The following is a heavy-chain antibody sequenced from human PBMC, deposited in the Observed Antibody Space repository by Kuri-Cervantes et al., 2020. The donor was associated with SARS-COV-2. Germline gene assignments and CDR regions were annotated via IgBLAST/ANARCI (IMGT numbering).Heavy chain of an antibody. Sequence: GGSLRLSCAASGFTFSSYAMSWVREAPGKGLEWVAAISSGSYITHYADSVKGRFTISRDDSKNTLHLQMDSLRGEDTAVYYCARGFRNYDFWSGYRPNYHYYYMDVWGKGTTVTVSS. CDR3: ARGFRNYDFWSGYRPNYHYYYMDV. V-gene: IGHV3-23*01. J-gene: IGHJ6*03. D-gene: IGHD3-3*01. CDR1: GFTFSSYA. CDR2: ISSGSYIT.